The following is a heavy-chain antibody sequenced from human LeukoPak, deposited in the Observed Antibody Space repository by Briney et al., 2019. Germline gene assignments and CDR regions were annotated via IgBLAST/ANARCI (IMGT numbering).Heavy chain of an antibody. CDR2: ISAYNGDT. CDR1: GYTFTNYG. J-gene: IGHJ4*02. Sequence: ASVKVSCKTSGYTFTNYGISWVRQASGQGLEWMGWISAYNGDTNYAQKFRDRITMTTDTSTSTGYMELRDLRSDDTAVYFCARGGSGYEDYWGQGTLVTVSS. CDR3: ARGGSGYEDY. D-gene: IGHD5-12*01. V-gene: IGHV1-18*01.